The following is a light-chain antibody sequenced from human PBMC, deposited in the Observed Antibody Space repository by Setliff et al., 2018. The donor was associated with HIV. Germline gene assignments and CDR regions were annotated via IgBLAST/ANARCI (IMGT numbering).Light chain of an antibody. CDR3: CSYAGSYTFV. CDR2: DVS. V-gene: IGLV2-11*01. CDR1: SNDVGAYDY. Sequence: QSALAQPRSVSGSRGQSVILSCTGASNDVGAYDYVSWYQQHPGKTPKLIIYDVSKRPSGVPARFSGFKSGNTASLTIFGLQPEDEADYYCCSYAGSYTFVFGTGTKVTV. J-gene: IGLJ1*01.